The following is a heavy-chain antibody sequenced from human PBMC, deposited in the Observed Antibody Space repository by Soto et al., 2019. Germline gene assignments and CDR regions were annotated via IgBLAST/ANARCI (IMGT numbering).Heavy chain of an antibody. CDR3: ARNEHDYIWGSYRSGTGTERKPPSNGAPLDY. D-gene: IGHD3-16*02. J-gene: IGHJ4*02. V-gene: IGHV4-34*01. CDR2: INHSGST. Sequence: SETLSLTCAVYGGSFSGYYWSWIRQPPGKGLEWIGEINHSGSTNYNPSLKSRVTISVDTSKNQFSLKLSSVTAADTAVYYCARNEHDYIWGSYRSGTGTERKPPSNGAPLDYWGQGTLVTVSS. CDR1: GGSFSGYY.